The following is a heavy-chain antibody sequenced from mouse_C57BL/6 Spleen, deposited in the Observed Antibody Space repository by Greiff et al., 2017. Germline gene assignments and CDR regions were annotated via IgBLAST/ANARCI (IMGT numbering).Heavy chain of an antibody. Sequence: VQLQQPGAELVKPGASVKVSCKASGYTFTSYWMHWVKQRPGQGLEWIGRIHPSDSDTNYNQKFKGKATLTVDKSSSTAYMQLSSLTSEDSAVYYWAIYRNYYGSSEGGFAYWGQGTLVTVSA. D-gene: IGHD1-1*01. CDR3: AIYRNYYGSSEGGFAY. CDR1: GYTFTSYW. CDR2: IHPSDSDT. J-gene: IGHJ3*01. V-gene: IGHV1-74*01.